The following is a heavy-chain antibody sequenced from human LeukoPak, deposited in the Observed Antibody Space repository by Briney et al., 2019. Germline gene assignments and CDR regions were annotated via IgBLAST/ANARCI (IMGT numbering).Heavy chain of an antibody. Sequence: GGSLRLSCAATGFTFSSHGMNWVRQAPGKGLEWVSGISPRGDITYYADSVKGRFTISRDNSKNTLYLEVISLTVEDTAVYYCAKDDAWLQFGEWSQGTLVTVSS. CDR1: GFTFSSHG. CDR3: AKDDAWLQFGE. V-gene: IGHV3-23*01. J-gene: IGHJ4*02. D-gene: IGHD5-24*01. CDR2: ISPRGDIT.